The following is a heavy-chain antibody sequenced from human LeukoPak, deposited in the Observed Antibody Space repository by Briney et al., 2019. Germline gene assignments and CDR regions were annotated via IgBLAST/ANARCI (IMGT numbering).Heavy chain of an antibody. V-gene: IGHV1-18*01. J-gene: IGHJ4*02. CDR2: ISAYNGNT. CDR3: AGDTSIMGATSYDY. CDR1: GYTFTSYG. D-gene: IGHD1-26*01. Sequence: ASVKVSCKASGYTFTSYGNSWVRQAPGQGLEWMGWISAYNGNTNYAQKLQGRVTMTTDTSTSTAYMELRSLRSDDTAVYYCAGDTSIMGATSYDYWGQGTLVTVSS.